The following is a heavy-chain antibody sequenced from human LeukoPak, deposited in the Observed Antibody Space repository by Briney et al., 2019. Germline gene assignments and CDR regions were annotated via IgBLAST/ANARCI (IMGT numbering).Heavy chain of an antibody. CDR1: GGSISSSSYY. CDR3: ARDPLSVVRGVTLITLPKYYFDY. V-gene: IGHV4-39*07. CDR2: IYYSGST. Sequence: SETLSLTCTVSGGSISSSSYYWGWIRQPPGKGLEWIGSIYYSGSTYYNPSLKSRVTISVDTSKNQFSLNLISVTAADTAVYYCARDPLSVVRGVTLITLPKYYFDYWGQGTLVTVSS. J-gene: IGHJ4*02. D-gene: IGHD3-10*01.